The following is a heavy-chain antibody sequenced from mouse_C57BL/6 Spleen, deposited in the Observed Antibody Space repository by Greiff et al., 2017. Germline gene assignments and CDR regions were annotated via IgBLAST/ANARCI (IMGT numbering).Heavy chain of an antibody. J-gene: IGHJ3*01. CDR2: IRNKANGYTT. CDR3: ARSHYYSNYGFAY. CDR1: GFTFTDYY. D-gene: IGHD2-5*01. V-gene: IGHV7-3*01. Sequence: EVTLMESGGGLVQPGGSLSLSCAASGFTFTDYYMSWVRQPPGKALEWLGFIRNKANGYTTEYSASVKGRFTISRDNSQSILYLQMNALRAEDSATYYCARSHYYSNYGFAYWGQGTLVTVSA.